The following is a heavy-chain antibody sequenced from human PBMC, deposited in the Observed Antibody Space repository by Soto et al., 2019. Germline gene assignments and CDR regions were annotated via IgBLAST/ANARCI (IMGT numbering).Heavy chain of an antibody. CDR2: IYQSGST. CDR3: AYILQSKCDY. CDR1: GGSITDTNW. Sequence: QVQLQESGPGLVKPSGTLSLTCAVSGGSITDTNWWSWVRQPPGKGLEWIAEIYQSGSTNYNPSLNRRVTMSVEKSKNQLSLNLSSVTAADTAVYYCAYILQSKCDYWCQGTPVTVSS. D-gene: IGHD2-21*02. V-gene: IGHV4-4*02. J-gene: IGHJ4*02.